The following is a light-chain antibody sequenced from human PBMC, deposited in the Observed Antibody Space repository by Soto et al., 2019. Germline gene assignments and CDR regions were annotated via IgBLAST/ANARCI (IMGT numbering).Light chain of an antibody. J-gene: IGKJ5*01. CDR2: GAS. CDR1: QSVSSN. V-gene: IGKV3-15*01. Sequence: EIVMAQSPATLSVSPGERATLSCRASQSVSSNLAWYQQKPGQAPRLLIYGASTRATGIPVRFSGSGSGTEFTLTISRLEPEDFAVYYCQQFSSYPLTFGGGTRLEI. CDR3: QQFSSYPLT.